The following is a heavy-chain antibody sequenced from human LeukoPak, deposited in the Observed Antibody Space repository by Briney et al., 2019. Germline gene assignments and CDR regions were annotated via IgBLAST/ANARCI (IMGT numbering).Heavy chain of an antibody. CDR1: GGSISSSSYY. CDR2: IYHSGST. CDR3: TRHQWWLAPRNFDY. Sequence: PSETLSLTCTVSGGSISSSSYYWGWIRQPPGKGLEWIGSIYHSGSTYYNPSLKSRVTISADTSKNQFSLKLSSVTAADMAVYYCTRHQWWLAPRNFDYWGQGTLVTVSS. D-gene: IGHD2-8*01. J-gene: IGHJ4*02. V-gene: IGHV4-39*01.